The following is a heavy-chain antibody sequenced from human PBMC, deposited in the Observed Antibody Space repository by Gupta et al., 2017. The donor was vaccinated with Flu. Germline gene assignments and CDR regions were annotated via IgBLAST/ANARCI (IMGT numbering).Heavy chain of an antibody. CDR1: ADTISDYS. CDR2: IYNTGRS. D-gene: IGHD3-22*01. Sequence: QVQLHDSRPGLVQPPETLSLPCPAPADTISDYSWSWIRRPPGKGLEWIGVIYNTGRSKYKPSLKSRVTMSVDTSKNQFSLKVRSVTAADTAVYYGARDGPFDHETSGRGNYYYGMDVWGLGATVTVSS. J-gene: IGHJ6*02. CDR3: ARDGPFDHETSGRGNYYYGMDV. V-gene: IGHV4-59*12.